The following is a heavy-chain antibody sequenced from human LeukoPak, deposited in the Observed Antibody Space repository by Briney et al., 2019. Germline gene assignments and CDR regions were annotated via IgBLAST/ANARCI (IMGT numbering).Heavy chain of an antibody. CDR2: IWSDGTNR. Sequence: GGSLRLSCAPSGFTFSHYGMPWVRQAPGKGLEWVAVIWSDGTNRYYGDPVKGRFTISRDNFQRTVYLQMNSLRAEDTAVYYCAKDAQRGFDYSNSVDKWGQGTLVTVSS. V-gene: IGHV3-33*06. J-gene: IGHJ4*02. CDR3: AKDAQRGFDYSNSVDK. D-gene: IGHD4-11*01. CDR1: GFTFSHYG.